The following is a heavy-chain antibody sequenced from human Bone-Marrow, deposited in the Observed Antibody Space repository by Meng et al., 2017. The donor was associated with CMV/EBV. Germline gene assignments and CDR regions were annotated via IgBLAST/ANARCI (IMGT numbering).Heavy chain of an antibody. J-gene: IGHJ6*02. CDR2: ISAYNGNT. Sequence: ASVKVSCKASGYTFTSYGISWVRQAPGQGLEWMGWISAYNGNTNYAQKLQGRVTMTTDTSTSTAYMELRSLRSDDTAVYYCAREKYSGSYYYDMDVWGQGTTVTVSS. V-gene: IGHV1-18*01. CDR1: GYTFTSYG. D-gene: IGHD1-26*01. CDR3: AREKYSGSYYYDMDV.